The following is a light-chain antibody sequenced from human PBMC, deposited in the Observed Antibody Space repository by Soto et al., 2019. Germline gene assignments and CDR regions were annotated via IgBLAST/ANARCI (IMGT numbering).Light chain of an antibody. Sequence: DIVMTQSPDSLAVSLVESSTINCKSSQSVLYSAYLGWYQQKPGQAPRLLIYGTSSRATGIPDRFSGSGSGTDFTLTISRLEPEDFAVYYCQQYGNSPITFGQGTRLEIK. CDR3: QQYGNSPIT. CDR2: GTS. J-gene: IGKJ5*01. CDR1: QSVLYSAY. V-gene: IGKV3-20*01.